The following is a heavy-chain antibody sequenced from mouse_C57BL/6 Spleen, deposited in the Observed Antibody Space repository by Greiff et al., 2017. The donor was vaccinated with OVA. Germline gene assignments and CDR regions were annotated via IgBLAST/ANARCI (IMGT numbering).Heavy chain of an antibody. CDR3: ARGTGTDYFDY. CDR2: ISSGSSTI. V-gene: IGHV5-17*01. Sequence: EVKVVESGGGLVKPGGSLKLSCAASGFTFSDYGMHWVRQAPEKGLEWVAYISSGSSTIYYADTVKGRFTISRDNDKNTLFLQMTSLRSEDTAMYYCARGTGTDYFDYWGQGTTLTVSS. D-gene: IGHD4-1*01. J-gene: IGHJ2*01. CDR1: GFTFSDYG.